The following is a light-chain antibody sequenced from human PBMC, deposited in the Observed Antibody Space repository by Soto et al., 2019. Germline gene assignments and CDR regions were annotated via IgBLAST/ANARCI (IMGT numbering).Light chain of an antibody. CDR3: SSFAGNNNLV. CDR2: EVS. J-gene: IGLJ2*01. CDR1: SSDVGVYNY. Sequence: QSALTHPPSASGSPGQSVTISCTGTSSDVGVYNYVSWYQQHPGKAPKLMIYEVSKRPSGVPDRFSGSKSGNTASLTVSGLQAEDEADYYCSSFAGNNNLVFGGGTKLTVL. V-gene: IGLV2-8*01.